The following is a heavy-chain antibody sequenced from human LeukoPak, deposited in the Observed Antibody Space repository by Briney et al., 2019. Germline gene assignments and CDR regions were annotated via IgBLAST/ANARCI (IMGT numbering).Heavy chain of an antibody. J-gene: IGHJ6*02. CDR2: INHSGST. Sequence: SETVSHTCAVYGGSFSGYYWSWIRQTPGKGLEWIGEINHSGSTNYNPSLKSRVTISVDTSKNQFSLKLSSVTAADTAVYYCARSNRTPNYYYYGMDVWGQGTTVTVSS. CDR3: ARSNRTPNYYYYGMDV. V-gene: IGHV4-34*01. CDR1: GGSFSGYY. D-gene: IGHD1-14*01.